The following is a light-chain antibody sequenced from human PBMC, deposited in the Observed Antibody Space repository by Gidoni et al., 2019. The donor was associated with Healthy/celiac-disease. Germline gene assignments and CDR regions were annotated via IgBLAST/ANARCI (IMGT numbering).Light chain of an antibody. J-gene: IGKJ2*03. Sequence: DIQMTQAPSSLSASVGDRVTITCRASQSISSYLNWYQQKPGKAPKLLIYAASSLQSGVPSRFSGSGSGTAFTLTISSLQPDDFATYYCQQSYRTPRSFGQGTKLEIQ. CDR3: QQSYRTPRS. CDR2: AAS. V-gene: IGKV1-39*01. CDR1: QSISSY.